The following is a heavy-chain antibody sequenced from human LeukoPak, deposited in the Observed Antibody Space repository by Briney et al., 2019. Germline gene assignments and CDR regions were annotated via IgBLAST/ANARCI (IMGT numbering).Heavy chain of an antibody. V-gene: IGHV3-15*01. J-gene: IGHJ4*02. D-gene: IGHD6-19*01. CDR1: GFTFSNAW. CDR2: IKSKTDAGTT. Sequence: GGSLRLYCAASGFTFSNAWMSWVRQAPGKGLEWVGRIKSKTDAGTTDYAAPVKGRFTISRDDSKNTLYLQMNSLKTEDTAVYYCTTLGGWDYYFDYWGQGTLVTVSS. CDR3: TTLGGWDYYFDY.